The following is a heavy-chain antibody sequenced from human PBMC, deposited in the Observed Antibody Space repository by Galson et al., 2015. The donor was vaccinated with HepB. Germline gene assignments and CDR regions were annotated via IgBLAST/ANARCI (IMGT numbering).Heavy chain of an antibody. CDR3: SRNVNSYYSYMDV. V-gene: IGHV3-7*03. J-gene: IGHJ6*03. CDR2: INQDGSDK. CDR1: GFTFSNYW. Sequence: SLRLSCAASGFTFSNYWMHWVRQVPGKGLEWVSDINQDGSDKYSVDSVKGRFTISRDNAKNSLCLQMNSLRAEDTAVYYCSRNVNSYYSYMDVSDHATAVTVSS.